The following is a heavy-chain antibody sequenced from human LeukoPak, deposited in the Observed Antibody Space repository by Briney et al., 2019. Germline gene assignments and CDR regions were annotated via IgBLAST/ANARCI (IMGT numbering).Heavy chain of an antibody. Sequence: SETLSLTCTVSGGSVSSGSYYWSWIRQPPGKGLVWIGYIYYSGSTNYNPSLKSRVTISVDTSKNQFSLKLSSVTAADTAVYYCAKARVKVSYAFDIWGQGTMVTVSS. CDR3: AKARVKVSYAFDI. CDR2: IYYSGST. J-gene: IGHJ3*02. CDR1: GGSVSSGSYY. D-gene: IGHD5/OR15-5a*01. V-gene: IGHV4-61*01.